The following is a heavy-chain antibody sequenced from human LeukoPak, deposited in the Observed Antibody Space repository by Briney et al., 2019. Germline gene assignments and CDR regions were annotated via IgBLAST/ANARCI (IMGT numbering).Heavy chain of an antibody. CDR1: GYTFTSYD. CDR2: MNPNSGNT. Sequence: GASVKVSCKASGYTFTSYDINWVRQATGQGLEWMGWMNPNSGNTGYAQKFQGRVTMTRNTSISTAYMELSSLRCEDTAVYYCAAVVVAATRRFDPWRQETLVSVSS. D-gene: IGHD2-15*01. CDR3: AAVVVAATRRFDP. J-gene: IGHJ5*02. V-gene: IGHV1-8*01.